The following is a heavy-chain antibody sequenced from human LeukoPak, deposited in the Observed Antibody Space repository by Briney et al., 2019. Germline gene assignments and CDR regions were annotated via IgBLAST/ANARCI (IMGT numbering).Heavy chain of an antibody. CDR1: GGSFSGYY. J-gene: IGHJ4*02. CDR2: INHSGST. Sequence: SETLSLTCAVYGGSFSGYYWSWIRQPPGKGLEWIGEINHSGSTNYNPSLKSRVTISVDTSKNQFSLKLSSVTAADTAVYYCARAEGHSSSWYEGGIYFDYWGQGTLDTVSS. V-gene: IGHV4-34*01. CDR3: ARAEGHSSSWYEGGIYFDY. D-gene: IGHD6-13*01.